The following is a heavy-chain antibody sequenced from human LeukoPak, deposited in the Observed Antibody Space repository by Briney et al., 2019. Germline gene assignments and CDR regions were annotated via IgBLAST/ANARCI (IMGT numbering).Heavy chain of an antibody. D-gene: IGHD3-22*01. Sequence: SQTLSLTCTVSGGSISSGGYYWSWIRQPPGKGLEWIGYIYHSGSTYYNPSLKSRVTISVDRSKNQFSLKLSSVTAADTAVYYCARDTSSYSDAFDIWGQGTMVTVSS. J-gene: IGHJ3*02. CDR2: IYHSGST. CDR3: ARDTSSYSDAFDI. CDR1: GGSISSGGYY. V-gene: IGHV4-30-2*01.